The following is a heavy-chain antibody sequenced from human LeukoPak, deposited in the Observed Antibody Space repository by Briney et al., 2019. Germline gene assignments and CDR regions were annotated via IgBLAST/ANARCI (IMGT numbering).Heavy chain of an antibody. V-gene: IGHV3-30*02. J-gene: IGHJ4*02. CDR1: GFTFSSYG. D-gene: IGHD3-22*01. Sequence: PGGSLRLSCAASGFTFSSYGMHWVRQAPGKGLEWVAFIRYDGSNKYYADSVKGRFTISRDNSKNTLYLQMNSLRAEDTAVYYCAKTLDYYDSSGYLDYWGQGTLVTVSS. CDR3: AKTLDYYDSSGYLDY. CDR2: IRYDGSNK.